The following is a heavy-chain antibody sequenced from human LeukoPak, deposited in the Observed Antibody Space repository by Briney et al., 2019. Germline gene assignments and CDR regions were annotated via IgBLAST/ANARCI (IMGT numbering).Heavy chain of an antibody. CDR3: ARHFGGSTSYNWFDP. D-gene: IGHD2-2*01. J-gene: IGHJ5*02. CDR2: IYYSGST. CDR1: GGSISSSSYY. Sequence: PSETLSLTCTVSGGSISSSSYYWGWIRQPPGKGLEWIGSIYYSGSTYYNPSLKSRVTISVDTSKNQFSLKLSSVTAADTAVYYCARHFGGSTSYNWFDPWGQGTLVTVSS. V-gene: IGHV4-39*01.